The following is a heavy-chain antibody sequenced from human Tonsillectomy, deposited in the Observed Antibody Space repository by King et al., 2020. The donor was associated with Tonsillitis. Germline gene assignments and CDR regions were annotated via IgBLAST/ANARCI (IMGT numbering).Heavy chain of an antibody. V-gene: IGHV3-73*02. D-gene: IGHD6-13*01. CDR1: GFTFSGSA. CDR3: TGIAAPGTPDDVWYFDL. J-gene: IGHJ2*01. CDR2: IRSKANSYVT. Sequence: EVQLVESGGGLVQPGGSLKLSCAASGFTFSGSAMHWVRQASGKGLEWVGRIRSKANSYVTAYTASVKGRFTISRDDSKNTAYLEMNNLKTEDTGVYFCTGIAAPGTPDDVWYFDLWGRGTLVTVSS.